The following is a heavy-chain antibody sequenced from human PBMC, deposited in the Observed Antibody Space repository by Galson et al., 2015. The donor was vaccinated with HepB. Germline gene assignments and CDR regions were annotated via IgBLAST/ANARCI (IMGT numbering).Heavy chain of an antibody. CDR2: ISGSGGST. Sequence: SLRLSCAASGFTFSSYAMSWVRQAPGKGLEWVSAISGSGGSTYYADSVKGRFTISRDNSKNTLYLQMNGLRAEDTAVYYCANGWRGSSWPAYDYWGQGTLVTVSS. CDR3: ANGWRGSSWPAYDY. CDR1: GFTFSSYA. J-gene: IGHJ4*02. D-gene: IGHD6-13*01. V-gene: IGHV3-23*01.